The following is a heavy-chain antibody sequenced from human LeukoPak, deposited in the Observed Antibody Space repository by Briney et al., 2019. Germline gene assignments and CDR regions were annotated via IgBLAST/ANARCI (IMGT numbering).Heavy chain of an antibody. CDR3: ARGQGDYYGSGSFQLYYGMDV. Sequence: PGGSLRLSCAASGFTVSSNYMSWVRQAPGKGLEWVSVIYSGGSTYYADSVKGRFTISRDNSKNTLYLQMNSLRAEDTAVYYCARGQGDYYGSGSFQLYYGMDVWGQGTTVTVSS. V-gene: IGHV3-53*01. CDR2: IYSGGST. D-gene: IGHD3-10*01. J-gene: IGHJ6*02. CDR1: GFTVSSNY.